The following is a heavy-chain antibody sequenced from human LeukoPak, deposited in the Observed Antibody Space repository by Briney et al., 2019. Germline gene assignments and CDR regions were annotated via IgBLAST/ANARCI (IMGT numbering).Heavy chain of an antibody. CDR1: GGSISSYY. D-gene: IGHD4/OR15-4a*01. CDR2: IYNSGST. Sequence: SETLSLTCTVSGGSISSYYWSWIRQPPGKGLEWIGYIYNSGSTNYNPSLRSRVTMSLDTSKNQISLKLSSVTAADTAMYYCARSTMVHTATGWFDPWGQGTLVTVSP. CDR3: ARSTMVHTATGWFDP. V-gene: IGHV4-59*12. J-gene: IGHJ5*02.